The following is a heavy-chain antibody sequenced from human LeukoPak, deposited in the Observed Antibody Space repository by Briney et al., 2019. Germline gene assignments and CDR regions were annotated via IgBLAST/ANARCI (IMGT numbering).Heavy chain of an antibody. V-gene: IGHV3-7*01. D-gene: IGHD2-21*01. CDR1: GFTFSSYS. J-gene: IGHJ4*02. CDR3: VRNRFVWCGADCYYLDF. Sequence: PGGSLRLSCAASGFTFSSYSMNWVRQAPGKGLEWVADITQDGDRKDYVGSVKGRFTVSRDNANNSVYLQMNSLRAEDTAVYYCVRNRFVWCGADCYYLDFWGRGTLVTVSS. CDR2: ITQDGDRK.